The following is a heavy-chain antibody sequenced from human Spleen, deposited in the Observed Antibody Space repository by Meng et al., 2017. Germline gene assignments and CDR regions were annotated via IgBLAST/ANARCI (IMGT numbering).Heavy chain of an antibody. D-gene: IGHD3-22*01. CDR1: GGSITSTSYY. CDR3: ARRGGGYNNWFDP. V-gene: IGHV4-31*03. J-gene: IGHJ5*02. CDR2: IYYSGTT. Sequence: SETLSLTCTVSGGSITSTSYYWGWIRQHPGKGLEWIGYIYYSGTTYYNPSLKSRVSISVDTSKNQLSLRVYEVTAADTAVYYCARRGGGYNNWFDPWGQGTQVTVSS.